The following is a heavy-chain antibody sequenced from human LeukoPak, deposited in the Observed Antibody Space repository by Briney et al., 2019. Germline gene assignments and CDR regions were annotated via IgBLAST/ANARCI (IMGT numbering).Heavy chain of an antibody. J-gene: IGHJ5*02. Sequence: PGGSLRLSCAASGFTFDDYAMHWVRQPPGKGLEWVAGISWNSGSIGYADSVKGRFTISRDNAKNSLYLQMNSLRAEDTALYYCAKGSVVVPAGDWFDPWGQGTLVTVSS. D-gene: IGHD2-2*01. CDR1: GFTFDDYA. CDR3: AKGSVVVPAGDWFDP. V-gene: IGHV3-9*01. CDR2: ISWNSGSI.